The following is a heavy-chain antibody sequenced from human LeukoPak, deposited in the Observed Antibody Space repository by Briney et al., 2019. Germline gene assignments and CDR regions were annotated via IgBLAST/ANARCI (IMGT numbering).Heavy chain of an antibody. J-gene: IGHJ5*02. CDR3: TRRGATNWFDP. D-gene: IGHD1-26*01. V-gene: IGHV4-39*01. Sequence: SETLSLTCTVSGGSISSSSYYWGWIRQPPGKGLEWIGSIYYSGSTYYNPSLKSRVTISVDTSKNQFSLKLSSVTAPDTAVYCRTRRGATNWFDPWGQGTLVTVSS. CDR1: GGSISSSSYY. CDR2: IYYSGST.